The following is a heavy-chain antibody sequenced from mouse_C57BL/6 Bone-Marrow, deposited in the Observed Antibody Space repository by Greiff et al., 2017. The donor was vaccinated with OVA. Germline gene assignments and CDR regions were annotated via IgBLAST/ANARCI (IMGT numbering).Heavy chain of an antibody. Sequence: VHLVESGPGLVQPSQSLSITCTASGFSLTSYGVHWVRQSPGKGLEWLGVIGSGGSTDYYEAFISSLGISKDNSKSHVFFKMNSLQADDTAIYYCAGFSIYYYGHYYAMDYWGQGTSVTVSS. D-gene: IGHD1-1*01. CDR3: AGFSIYYYGHYYAMDY. J-gene: IGHJ4*01. V-gene: IGHV2-2*01. CDR2: IGSGGST. CDR1: GFSLTSYG.